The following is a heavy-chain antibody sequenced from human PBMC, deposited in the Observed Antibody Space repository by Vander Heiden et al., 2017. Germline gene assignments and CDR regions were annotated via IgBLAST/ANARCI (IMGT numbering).Heavy chain of an antibody. Sequence: QVQLVESGGGLVKPGGSLRLSCAASGFTFSDYYMSWIRQAPGKGLEWVSYISSSGSTRYYADAVKGRFTISRDNAKNSLYLKMKSMRAEDTAVYYCARKGSGYWYFDLWGRGTMVALYS. V-gene: IGHV3-11*01. CDR1: GFTFSDYY. J-gene: IGHJ2*01. D-gene: IGHD2-15*01. CDR2: ISSSGSTR. CDR3: ARKGSGYWYFDL.